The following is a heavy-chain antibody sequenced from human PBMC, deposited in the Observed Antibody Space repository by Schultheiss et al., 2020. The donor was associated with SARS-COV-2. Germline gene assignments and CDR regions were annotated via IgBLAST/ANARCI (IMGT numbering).Heavy chain of an antibody. Sequence: SETLSLTCTVSGGSISSYYWSWIRQPPGKGLEWIGYIYYSGSTNYNPSLKSRVTISVDTSKNQFSLKLSSVTAADTAVYYCAREPDSSGNFRGYFSMDVWGQGTTVTVSS. V-gene: IGHV4-59*01. CDR3: AREPDSSGNFRGYFSMDV. J-gene: IGHJ6*02. D-gene: IGHD3-22*01. CDR1: GGSISSYY. CDR2: IYYSGST.